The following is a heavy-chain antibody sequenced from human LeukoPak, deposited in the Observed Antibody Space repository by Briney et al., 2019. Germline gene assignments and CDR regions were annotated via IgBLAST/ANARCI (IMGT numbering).Heavy chain of an antibody. CDR1: GYSFTSYW. CDR3: ARHESYYDSSGSH. D-gene: IGHD3-22*01. J-gene: IGHJ1*01. CDR2: IYPGGSDT. Sequence: GESLQISCKGSGYSFTSYWIGWVRQMPGKGLEWMGIIYPGGSDTRYSPSFQGQVTISADKSISTAYLQWSSLKASDTAMYYCARHESYYDSSGSHWGQGTLVTVSS. V-gene: IGHV5-51*01.